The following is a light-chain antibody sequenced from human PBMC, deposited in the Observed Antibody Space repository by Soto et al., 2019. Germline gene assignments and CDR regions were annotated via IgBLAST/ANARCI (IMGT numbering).Light chain of an antibody. Sequence: QSALTQPPSVSGSPGQSVTISCTGTSSDVGSYNRLSWYQQPPGTAPKLIMYEVNTRPSGVPDRFSGSKSGSTASLTISGLQAEDEADYYCGTWDSSLSALVFGGGTKLTVL. CDR1: SSDVGSYNR. V-gene: IGLV2-18*02. CDR2: EVN. J-gene: IGLJ2*01. CDR3: GTWDSSLSALV.